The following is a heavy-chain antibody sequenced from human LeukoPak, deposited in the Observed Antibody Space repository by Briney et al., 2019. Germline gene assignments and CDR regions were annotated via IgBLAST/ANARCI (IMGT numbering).Heavy chain of an antibody. D-gene: IGHD6-13*01. Sequence: GEALKISCKISGYSFTDYWIGWVRQMPGKRLEWMGIIYPADSDSKYSPSFQGQVTISADKSISTAYLQWSSLKASDTAMYYCARLWDSRFDYWGQGTLVTVSS. V-gene: IGHV5-51*01. J-gene: IGHJ4*02. CDR2: IYPADSDS. CDR1: GYSFTDYW. CDR3: ARLWDSRFDY.